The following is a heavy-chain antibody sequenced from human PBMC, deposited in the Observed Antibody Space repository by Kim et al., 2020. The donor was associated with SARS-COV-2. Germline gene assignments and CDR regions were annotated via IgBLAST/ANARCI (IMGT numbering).Heavy chain of an antibody. V-gene: IGHV3-30*02. CDR3: AKDPKGYGYFDY. D-gene: IGHD2-15*01. Sequence: YAAAGQGRFTISRDNSKNTLYLQMNSLRAEDTAVYYCAKDPKGYGYFDYWGQGTLVTVSS. J-gene: IGHJ4*02.